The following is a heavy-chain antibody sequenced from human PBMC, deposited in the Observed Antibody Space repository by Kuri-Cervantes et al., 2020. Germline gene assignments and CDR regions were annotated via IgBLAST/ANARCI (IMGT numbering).Heavy chain of an antibody. CDR3: ARKDNDFWSGYYLDY. V-gene: IGHV1-3*01. CDR1: GYTFTSYA. Sequence: ASVKVSCKASGYTFTSYAMHWVRQAPGQRLEWMGWINAGNGNTKYSQKLQGRVTITRDTSASTAYMELSSLRSEDTAVYYCARKDNDFWSGYYLDYWGQGTLVTVSS. CDR2: INAGNGNT. D-gene: IGHD3-3*01. J-gene: IGHJ4*02.